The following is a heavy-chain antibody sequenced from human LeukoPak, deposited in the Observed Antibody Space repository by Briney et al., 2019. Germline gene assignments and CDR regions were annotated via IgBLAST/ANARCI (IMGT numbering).Heavy chain of an antibody. D-gene: IGHD3-16*01. Sequence: KTGGSLRLSCAASGFTFSSYALSWVRQAPGKGLEWVSTISSSSTYIYYADSVKGRITISRDNAKNSLPLQMNSLRAEDTAVYYCARDLSTGGASDYWGQGTLVTVSS. J-gene: IGHJ4*02. CDR1: GFTFSSYA. CDR2: ISSSSTYI. V-gene: IGHV3-21*01. CDR3: ARDLSTGGASDY.